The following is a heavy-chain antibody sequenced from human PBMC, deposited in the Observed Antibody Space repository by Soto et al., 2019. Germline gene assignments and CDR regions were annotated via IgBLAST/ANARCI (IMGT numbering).Heavy chain of an antibody. D-gene: IGHD3-10*01. CDR2: ISDSGGST. Sequence: GGSLRLSCAASGFTFSSYAMSWVRQAPGKGLEWVSGISDSGGSTYYADSVKGRFTISRDNSKNTLYLQMNSLRAEDTAVYYCSKGTYYYGSAPYYFDYWGQGTLVTVSS. V-gene: IGHV3-23*01. CDR3: SKGTYYYGSAPYYFDY. CDR1: GFTFSSYA. J-gene: IGHJ4*02.